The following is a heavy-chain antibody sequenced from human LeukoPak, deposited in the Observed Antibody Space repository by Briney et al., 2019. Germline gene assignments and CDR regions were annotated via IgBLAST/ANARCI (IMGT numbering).Heavy chain of an antibody. V-gene: IGHV4-59*08. D-gene: IGHD3-9*01. CDR2: IYNSRNT. J-gene: IGHJ3*02. CDR1: GGSISSYY. Sequence: PSETLSLTCTVSGGSISSYYWTWIREPPGKGLEWIGFIYNSRNTNYNPSLKSRVTVSFDTSKNQFPLKLSSVTAADTAVYYCARRNILTEGEAFDIWGQGTMVTVSS. CDR3: ARRNILTEGEAFDI.